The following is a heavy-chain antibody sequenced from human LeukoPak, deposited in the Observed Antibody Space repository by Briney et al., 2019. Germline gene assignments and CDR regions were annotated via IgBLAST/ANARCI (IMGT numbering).Heavy chain of an antibody. V-gene: IGHV3-30*18. Sequence: GGSLRLSCAASGFTFSSYGMHWVRQAPGKGLEWVAVISYDGSNKYYADSVKGRFTISRDNSKNTLYLQMNSLRAEDTAVYYCAKDQNYDILTGDTPGYWGQGTSVTVSS. CDR1: GFTFSSYG. CDR2: ISYDGSNK. CDR3: AKDQNYDILTGDTPGY. J-gene: IGHJ4*02. D-gene: IGHD3-9*01.